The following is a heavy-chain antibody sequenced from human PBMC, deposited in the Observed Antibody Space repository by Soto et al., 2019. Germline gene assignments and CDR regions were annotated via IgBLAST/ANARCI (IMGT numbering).Heavy chain of an antibody. V-gene: IGHV4-4*02. CDR1: GGSITTNW. CDR2: IYHSGTT. J-gene: IGHJ4*02. CDR3: ARHIAVPRTRGFDY. D-gene: IGHD6-19*01. Sequence: QVHLQESGPGLVKPSGTLSLTCAVSGGSITTNWWSWIRQPPGKGLEGIGEIYHSGTTNYIPSLRGRVTISVDKSNNRFSLNLNSVTATDSPIYYCARHIAVPRTRGFDYWGQGNLVTVSS.